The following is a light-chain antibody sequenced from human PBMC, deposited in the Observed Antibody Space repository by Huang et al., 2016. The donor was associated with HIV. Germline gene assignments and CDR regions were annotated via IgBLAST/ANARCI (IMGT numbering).Light chain of an antibody. CDR1: QCVLYNSNNKNY. CDR2: WAA. Sequence: DIVMTQSPDSLAVSLGERANIDCMSSQCVLYNSNNKNYLAWYQQKAGQPPRLLIYWAATRECGVPDRFSGSGAGTDFPLTISSLQAEDVAVYYCQQYYITPRTFGQGTKVEIK. CDR3: QQYYITPRT. V-gene: IGKV4-1*01. J-gene: IGKJ1*01.